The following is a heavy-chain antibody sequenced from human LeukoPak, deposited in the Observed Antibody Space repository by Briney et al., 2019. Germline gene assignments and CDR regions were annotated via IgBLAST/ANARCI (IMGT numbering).Heavy chain of an antibody. J-gene: IGHJ4*02. V-gene: IGHV1-46*01. CDR3: ARVEADYYGSGSYGY. Sequence: ASVKVSCKASGYTFTGYYMHWVRQAPGQGLEWMGRINPNSGSTSYAQKFQGRVTMTRDTSTSTVYMELSSLRSEDTAVYYCARVEADYYGSGSYGYWGQGTLVTVSS. D-gene: IGHD3-10*01. CDR2: INPNSGST. CDR1: GYTFTGYY.